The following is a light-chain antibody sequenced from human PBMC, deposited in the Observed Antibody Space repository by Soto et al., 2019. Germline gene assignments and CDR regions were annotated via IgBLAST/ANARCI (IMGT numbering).Light chain of an antibody. CDR2: DVS. CDR1: GSDIGDYDY. J-gene: IGLJ2*01. Sequence: QSALTQPASVSGSPGHSITISCSGTGSDIGDYDYVSWYQQHPGKAPKLIIYDVSNRPSGVSDRFSGSKSGNTASLTTSGLQADDEGDYYCSLYTSTSTLFGGGTKLTVL. V-gene: IGLV2-14*01. CDR3: SLYTSTSTL.